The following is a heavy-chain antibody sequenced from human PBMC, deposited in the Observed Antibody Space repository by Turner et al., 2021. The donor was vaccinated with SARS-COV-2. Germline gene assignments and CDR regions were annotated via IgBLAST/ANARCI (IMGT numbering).Heavy chain of an antibody. Sequence: QLQLQESGPGLVKPSGTLSLTCTVSGGSIRSTSYFWGWIRQPPGKGLEWIGSIYYSGSTYYNPSLKSRVTISVDTSKNQFSLKLSSVTAADTAVYYCERNSPKWYYYDSSGYYDYWGQGTLVTVSS. CDR1: GGSIRSTSYF. CDR2: IYYSGST. V-gene: IGHV4-39*01. D-gene: IGHD3-22*01. J-gene: IGHJ4*02. CDR3: ERNSPKWYYYDSSGYYDY.